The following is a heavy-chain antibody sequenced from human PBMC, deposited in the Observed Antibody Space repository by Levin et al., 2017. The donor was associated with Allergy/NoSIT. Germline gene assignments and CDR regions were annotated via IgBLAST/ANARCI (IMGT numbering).Heavy chain of an antibody. V-gene: IGHV4-39*01. D-gene: IGHD3-10*01. Sequence: SETLSLTCTVSGGSISSSSYYWGWIRQPPGTGLEWIGSIYYSGSTYYNPSLKSRVTISVDTSKNQFSLKLSSVTAADTAVYYCARVNYYGSGSYYWGGPDYYMDGWGKGTTVTVSS. J-gene: IGHJ6*03. CDR3: ARVNYYGSGSYYWGGPDYYMDG. CDR2: IYYSGST. CDR1: GGSISSSSYY.